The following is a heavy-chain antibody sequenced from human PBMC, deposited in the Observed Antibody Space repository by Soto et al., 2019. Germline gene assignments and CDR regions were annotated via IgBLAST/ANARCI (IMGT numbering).Heavy chain of an antibody. D-gene: IGHD3-10*01. CDR1: GYIFTTYY. Sequence: ASVKVSCKASGYIFTTYYIHWVRQAPGQGLEWMGIINPNGGSTSSAQKFQGRVTMTSDTSTSTVYMELSSLRSEDTAIYYCASSYGSGYRAFDYWGQGALVTVS. J-gene: IGHJ4*02. CDR2: INPNGGST. CDR3: ASSYGSGYRAFDY. V-gene: IGHV1-46*01.